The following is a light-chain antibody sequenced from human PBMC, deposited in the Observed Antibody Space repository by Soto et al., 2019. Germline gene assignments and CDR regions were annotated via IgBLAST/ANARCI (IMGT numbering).Light chain of an antibody. J-gene: IGKJ5*01. CDR1: QRVHSY. CDR2: EAS. CDR3: QHRSIWPVS. V-gene: IGKV3-11*01. Sequence: EIVLTQSQATLSLSPMERATLSCRASQRVHSYLFWYPQKPGLAPRILSYEASNRATGTPARFSGSGSGTDVTLTISSLEPEDVAVYYCQHRSIWPVSFGQGTRLEIK.